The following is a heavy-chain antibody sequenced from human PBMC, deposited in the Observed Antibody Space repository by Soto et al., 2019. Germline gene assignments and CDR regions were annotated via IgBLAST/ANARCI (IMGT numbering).Heavy chain of an antibody. V-gene: IGHV4-59*08. Sequence: SETLSLTCTVSGGSISSYYWSWIRQPPGKGLEWIGYIYYSGSTNYNPSLKSRVTISVDTSKNQFSLKLSSVTAADTAVYYCAAVRSGYYADPLQIDYWGQGTLVTVSS. D-gene: IGHD3-3*01. J-gene: IGHJ4*02. CDR2: IYYSGST. CDR1: GGSISSYY. CDR3: AAVRSGYYADPLQIDY.